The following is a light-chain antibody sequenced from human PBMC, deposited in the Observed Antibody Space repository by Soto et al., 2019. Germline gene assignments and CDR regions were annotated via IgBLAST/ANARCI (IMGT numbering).Light chain of an antibody. V-gene: IGKV3-15*01. CDR1: QSVSSN. CDR2: GAF. J-gene: IGKJ1*01. CDR3: QQYNDWPLT. Sequence: EILMTQSPVTLSVSPGERATLSCRASQSVSSNLAWYQQKPGQAPSLLIYGAFTRATGIPARFSGTGSGTEVTITISSLQAEDFALDYCQQYNDWPLTFGQGTKVEI.